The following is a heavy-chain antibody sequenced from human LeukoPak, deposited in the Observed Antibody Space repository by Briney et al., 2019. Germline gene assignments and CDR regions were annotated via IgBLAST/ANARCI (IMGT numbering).Heavy chain of an antibody. CDR1: GFTFTSSA. D-gene: IGHD2-8*02. J-gene: IGHJ4*02. CDR3: VREESGGYFDY. V-gene: IGHV1-58*02. Sequence: GASVKVSCKASGFTFTSSAMQWVRQARGQRPEWIGWIVVGSGNTNYAQKFRDRVTMTRDTSTSTVYMELSSLRSEDTAVYHCVREESGGYFDYWGQGTLVTVSS. CDR2: IVVGSGNT.